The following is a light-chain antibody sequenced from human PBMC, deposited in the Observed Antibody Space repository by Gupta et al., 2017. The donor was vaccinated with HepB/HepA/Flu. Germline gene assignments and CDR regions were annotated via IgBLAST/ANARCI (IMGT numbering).Light chain of an antibody. J-gene: IGLJ3*02. V-gene: IGLV7-43*01. CDR2: ATN. CDR1: TGAVTSGHY. Sequence: QTVVPPEPSLTVSPRGTVTRTCASSTGAVTSGHYPNWFQQKPGQAPRSMIYATNNKHSWTPARCSGSRFGGKAALSLSQVQPEDEADYYCLLYYGTSCVFGGGTKLTVL. CDR3: LLYYGTSCV.